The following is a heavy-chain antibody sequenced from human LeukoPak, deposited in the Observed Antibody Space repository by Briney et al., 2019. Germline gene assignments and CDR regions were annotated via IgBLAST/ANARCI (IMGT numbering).Heavy chain of an antibody. D-gene: IGHD6-13*01. V-gene: IGHV4-4*07. CDR1: GGSITNYY. CDR3: ARQAPGSPFDY. Sequence: SETLSPTCTVPGGSITNYYWSWIRQPAGKGLEWIARVYYIGNPIYIFNPSLKSRVTLSVDTSKNQFSLKLTSVTAADTAVYYCARQAPGSPFDYWGQGTLVTVSS. J-gene: IGHJ4*02. CDR2: VYYIGNP.